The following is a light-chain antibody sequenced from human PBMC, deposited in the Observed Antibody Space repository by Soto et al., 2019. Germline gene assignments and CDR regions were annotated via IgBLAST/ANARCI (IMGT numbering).Light chain of an antibody. V-gene: IGKV1-5*01. Sequence: DGRMNQSPSHLSGSVGDRVTITCRASQSISSWLAWYQQKPGKAPKLLIYDASSLESGVPSRFSGSGPGTEFTLTISSLQPDDFATYYCQQSNSYPWTFGQGTKVDIK. CDR2: DAS. CDR1: QSISSW. J-gene: IGKJ1*01. CDR3: QQSNSYPWT.